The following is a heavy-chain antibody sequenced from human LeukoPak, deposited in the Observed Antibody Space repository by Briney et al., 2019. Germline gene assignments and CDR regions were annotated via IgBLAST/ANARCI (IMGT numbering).Heavy chain of an antibody. J-gene: IGHJ6*03. CDR2: ISGSGGST. Sequence: GGSLRLSCAASGFTFSSYPMSWVRQAPGKGLEWVSAISGSGGSTYYADSVKGRFTISRDNSKNTLYLQMNSVRTEDTAVYYCTRFRYIRGPDHYYMDVWGKGTTVTISS. CDR1: GFTFSSYP. V-gene: IGHV3-23*01. D-gene: IGHD1-1*01. CDR3: TRFRYIRGPDHYYMDV.